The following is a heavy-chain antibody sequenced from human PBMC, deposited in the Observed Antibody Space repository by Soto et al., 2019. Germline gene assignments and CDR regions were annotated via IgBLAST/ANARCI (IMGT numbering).Heavy chain of an antibody. CDR1: GFTFSSYA. CDR2: ISYDGSNK. CDR3: ARDLIAARIPALKSTHPNY. J-gene: IGHJ4*02. D-gene: IGHD6-6*01. V-gene: IGHV3-30-3*01. Sequence: QVQLVESGGGVVQPGRSLRLSCAASGFTFSSYAMHWVRQAPGKGLEWVAVISYDGSNKYYADSVKGRFTISRDNSKNTLYLQMNSLRAEDTAVYYCARDLIAARIPALKSTHPNYWGQGTLVTVSS.